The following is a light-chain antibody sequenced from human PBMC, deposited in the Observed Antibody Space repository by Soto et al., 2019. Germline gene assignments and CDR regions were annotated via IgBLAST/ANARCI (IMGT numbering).Light chain of an antibody. J-gene: IGLJ1*01. CDR1: SSDVGGFNY. Sequence: QSVLPQPASVSGSPGQSITISCTGTSSDVGGFNYVSWYQHHPGKAPKLLVYDVSNRPSGVSNRFSGSKSGNTASLTISGLQAEDEADYYCSSYTTSNTAIFGTGTKVTVL. CDR3: SSYTTSNTAI. CDR2: DVS. V-gene: IGLV2-14*03.